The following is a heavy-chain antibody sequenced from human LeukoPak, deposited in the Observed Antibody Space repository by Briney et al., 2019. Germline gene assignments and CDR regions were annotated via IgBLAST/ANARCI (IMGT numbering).Heavy chain of an antibody. Sequence: PGGSLRLSCAVSGYTFSTYSMNWVRQAPGKGLEWVSFISSGSSYIYYADSVKGRFTISRDNAKNSLYLQMNSLRADDTAVYFCARSFYDSSGYANFDYWGQGALVTV. CDR2: ISSGSSYI. CDR3: ARSFYDSSGYANFDY. J-gene: IGHJ4*02. CDR1: GYTFSTYS. D-gene: IGHD3-22*01. V-gene: IGHV3-21*06.